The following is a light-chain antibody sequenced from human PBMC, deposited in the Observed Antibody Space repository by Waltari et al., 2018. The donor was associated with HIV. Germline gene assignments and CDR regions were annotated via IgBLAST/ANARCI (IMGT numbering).Light chain of an antibody. CDR2: DVA. Sequence: SALTQSPSVSGPPGKSVTISCPGASSDGGAFKEVYWYQQHTGKAPKLLIYDVATRPSGVPDRFSGSKSCNTASLTVAGLQAEDEAHYCCSSYAGSSMSYAFGTGTKVTVL. CDR1: SSDGGAFKE. J-gene: IGLJ1*01. CDR3: SSYAGSSMSYA. V-gene: IGLV2-8*01.